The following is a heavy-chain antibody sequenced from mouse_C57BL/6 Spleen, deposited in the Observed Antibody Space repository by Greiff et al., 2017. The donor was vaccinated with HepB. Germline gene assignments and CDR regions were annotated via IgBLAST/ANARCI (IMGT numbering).Heavy chain of an antibody. CDR3: AREGGDYYGSRAFY. CDR1: GYTFTDYY. D-gene: IGHD1-1*01. J-gene: IGHJ2*01. CDR2: IGPGRGST. Sequence: QVQLKESGAELVKPGASVKISCKASGYTFTDYYINWVKQRPGQGLEWIGKIGPGRGSTYYNENVKGKATLTADKSSSTAYMQLSSLTSDDSAVYFCAREGGDYYGSRAFYWGQGTTLTVSS. V-gene: IGHV1-77*01.